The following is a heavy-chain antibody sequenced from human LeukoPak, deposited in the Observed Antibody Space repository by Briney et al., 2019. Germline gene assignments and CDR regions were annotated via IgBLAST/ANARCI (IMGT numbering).Heavy chain of an antibody. CDR1: GFTFSSYA. Sequence: GGSLRLSGAASGFTFSSYAMSWVRQAPGKGLEWVSAISGSGGSTYYADSVKGRFTISRDNSKNTLYLQMNSLRAEDTAVYYCAKSRGITIFGVVISTAFDPWGQGTLVTVSS. CDR2: ISGSGGST. D-gene: IGHD3-3*01. J-gene: IGHJ5*02. CDR3: AKSRGITIFGVVISTAFDP. V-gene: IGHV3-23*01.